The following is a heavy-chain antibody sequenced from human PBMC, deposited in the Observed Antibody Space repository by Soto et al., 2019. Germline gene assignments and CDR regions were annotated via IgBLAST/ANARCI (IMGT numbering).Heavy chain of an antibody. J-gene: IGHJ4*02. D-gene: IGHD6-6*01. CDR3: ARDLWQYSSSSFDY. CDR2: ISAYNGNT. CDR1: GYTFTSYG. Sequence: ASVKVSCKASGYTFTSYGISWVRQAPGQGLAWMGWISAYNGNTNYAQKLQGRVTMTTDTSTSTAYMELRSLRSDDTAVYYCARDLWQYSSSSFDYWGQGTLVTVSS. V-gene: IGHV1-18*04.